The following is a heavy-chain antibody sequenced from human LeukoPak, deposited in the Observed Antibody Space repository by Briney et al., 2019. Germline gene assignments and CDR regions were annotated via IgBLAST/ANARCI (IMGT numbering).Heavy chain of an antibody. CDR2: ISDGGSTT. Sequence: GGSLRLSCAASGNYCMHWVRQAPGKGLVWVSRISDGGSTTTYADSVKGRFTISRDNAKNTLYLQMNGLRAEDTAVYYCSRSAYYDGSGNYYDYWGQGTLVTVSS. D-gene: IGHD3-22*01. V-gene: IGHV3-74*01. J-gene: IGHJ4*02. CDR1: GNYC. CDR3: SRSAYYDGSGNYYDY.